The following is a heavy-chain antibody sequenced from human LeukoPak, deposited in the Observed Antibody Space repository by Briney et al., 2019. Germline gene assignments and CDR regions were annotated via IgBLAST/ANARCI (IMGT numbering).Heavy chain of an antibody. V-gene: IGHV3-53*01. J-gene: IGHJ3*02. D-gene: IGHD2-21*02. CDR1: GFTVSSNY. CDR2: IYSGGST. CDR3: ARDPTLGGDYEDLDAFDI. Sequence: PGGSLRLSCAASGFTVSSNYMXXXXXXPXKXXXXXXXIYSGGSTYYADSVKGRFTISRDNSKNTLYLQMNSLRAEDTAVYYCARDPTLGGDYEDLDAFDIWGQGTMVTVSS.